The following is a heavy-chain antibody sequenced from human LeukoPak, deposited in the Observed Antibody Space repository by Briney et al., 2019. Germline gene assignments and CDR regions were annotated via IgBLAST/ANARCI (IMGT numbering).Heavy chain of an antibody. CDR2: ISNGNT. Sequence: PGGSLRLSCAASGFPFSNHAMSWVRQPPGKGLEWVSAISNGNTYYADSAKGRFTISRDNSKNTVCLQINSLRAEDTAVYYCGKTTTGYSSGQKPAWPVDYWGQGTLVTVSS. CDR1: GFPFSNHA. CDR3: GKTTTGYSSGQKPAWPVDY. V-gene: IGHV3-23*01. J-gene: IGHJ4*02. D-gene: IGHD6-19*01.